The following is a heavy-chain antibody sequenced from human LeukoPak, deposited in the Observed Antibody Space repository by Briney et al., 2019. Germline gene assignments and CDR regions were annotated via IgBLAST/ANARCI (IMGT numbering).Heavy chain of an antibody. D-gene: IGHD1-26*01. J-gene: IGHJ4*02. CDR1: RSSLSTSGMR. CDR2: TDWDDDK. V-gene: IGHV2-70*04. Sequence: SGPALAKPTQTLTLTRTLSRSSLSTSGMRVSWIGEPPRVALEWLARTDWDDDKFYSTSLKTRLTISKDTSKNQVVLTMTNMDPVDTATYYCARLNSGTYLDYWGQGTLVTVSS. CDR3: ARLNSGTYLDY.